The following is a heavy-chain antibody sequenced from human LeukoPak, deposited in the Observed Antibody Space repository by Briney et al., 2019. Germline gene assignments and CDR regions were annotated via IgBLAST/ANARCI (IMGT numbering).Heavy chain of an antibody. J-gene: IGHJ4*02. CDR1: GFTFSNYW. Sequence: PGGSLTLSCAASGFTFSNYWMHWVRQAPGKGLVWVSRVDSDESNTDYADDVKGRFTISRDNAKNTLYLEMNSLRAEDMAVYYCARVSGGFWSGYSFDSWGQGTLVVVSS. V-gene: IGHV3-74*01. D-gene: IGHD3-3*01. CDR2: VDSDESNT. CDR3: ARVSGGFWSGYSFDS.